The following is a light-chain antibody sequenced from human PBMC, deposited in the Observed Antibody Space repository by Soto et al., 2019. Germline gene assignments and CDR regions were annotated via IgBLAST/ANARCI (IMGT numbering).Light chain of an antibody. CDR2: SNN. V-gene: IGLV1-44*01. CDR1: SSNLGSNS. CDR3: ATWDDSLTGFV. Sequence: QSVLTQPPSTSGTPGQRVTISCSGSSSNLGSNSVNWFQQLPGKAPKPLIYSNNQRPSGVPDRFSASKSGTSASLAISGLQSEDEADYYCATWDDSLTGFVFGTGTQLTVL. J-gene: IGLJ7*01.